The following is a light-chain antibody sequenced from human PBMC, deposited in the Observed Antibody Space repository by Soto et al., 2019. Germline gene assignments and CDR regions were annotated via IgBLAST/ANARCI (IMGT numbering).Light chain of an antibody. Sequence: QSVLIQPPSASGSPGQSVTISCTGTRSDVGGYNYVSWYQQHPGKAPKLMIYEVSKRPSGVPDRFSGSKSGNTASLTVSGLQAEDEADYYCSSYAGSNNFGVFGTGTKVTV. CDR1: RSDVGGYNY. CDR2: EVS. CDR3: SSYAGSNNFGV. V-gene: IGLV2-8*01. J-gene: IGLJ1*01.